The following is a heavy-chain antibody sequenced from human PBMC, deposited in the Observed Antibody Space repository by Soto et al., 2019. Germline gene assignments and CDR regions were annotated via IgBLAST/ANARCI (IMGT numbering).Heavy chain of an antibody. V-gene: IGHV3-15*01. J-gene: IGHJ4*02. CDR3: TTDDPINRS. Sequence: EVQLVESGGGWVKAGESLRVSCAASGFKFSNAWMSWVRQAPGKGLEWVGRIKSKTNGGTTDYAAPVKGRFSISRDDSKNTLYLQMNSLKTEDTAMYYCTTDDPINRSWGQGTLVTVSS. CDR2: IKSKTNGGTT. CDR1: GFKFSNAW.